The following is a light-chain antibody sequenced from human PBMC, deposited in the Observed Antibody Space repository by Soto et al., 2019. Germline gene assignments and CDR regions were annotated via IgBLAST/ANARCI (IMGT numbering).Light chain of an antibody. V-gene: IGLV1-40*01. CDR1: SSNIGANYD. Sequence: QSVLTQPPSVSGAPGQRVTISCTGSSSNIGANYDVHWYQHRPGTAPKLLIFGNTNRPSGVPDRFSGSKSGTSASLAITGLQTEDESDYYFQSYDSTRSARYVFGTGTKVT. CDR3: QSYDSTRSARYV. CDR2: GNT. J-gene: IGLJ1*01.